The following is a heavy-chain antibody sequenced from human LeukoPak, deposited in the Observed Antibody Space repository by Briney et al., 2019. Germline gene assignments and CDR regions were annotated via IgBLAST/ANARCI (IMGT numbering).Heavy chain of an antibody. CDR1: GDIFSSNSAA. V-gene: IGHV6-1*01. Sequence: SQTLSLTCALSGDIFSSNSAAWNWIRQSPSRGLEWLGRTYYRSKWYNDYAVSVKSRITINPDTSKNQFSLQLNSVTPEDTAVYYCARESTHYYDSSGYSRGLGYWGQGTLVTVSS. J-gene: IGHJ4*02. D-gene: IGHD3-22*01. CDR3: ARESTHYYDSSGYSRGLGY. CDR2: TYYRSKWYN.